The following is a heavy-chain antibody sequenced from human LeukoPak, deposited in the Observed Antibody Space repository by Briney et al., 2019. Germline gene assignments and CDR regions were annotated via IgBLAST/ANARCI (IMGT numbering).Heavy chain of an antibody. J-gene: IGHJ4*02. CDR1: GFTFSSYG. CDR3: ARGSEDSSGYYYPSGGDY. CDR2: IWYDGSNE. D-gene: IGHD3-22*01. Sequence: PGGSLRLSCAASGFTFSSYGMHWVRQAPGKGLEWVAVIWYDGSNEYYADSVKGRFIISRDNSKNTLYLQMNSLRAEDTAVYYCARGSEDSSGYYYPSGGDYWGQGTLVTVSS. V-gene: IGHV3-33*01.